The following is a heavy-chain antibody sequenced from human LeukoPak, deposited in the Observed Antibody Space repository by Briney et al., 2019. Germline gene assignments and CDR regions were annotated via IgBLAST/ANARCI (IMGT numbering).Heavy chain of an antibody. V-gene: IGHV5-51*01. D-gene: IGHD3-10*01. Sequence: GESLKISCKTYGYTFNNYWIGWVRQMPGKGLEWMGIIYPGDSDTRYSPSFEGQVTISADKSINTAYLQWSTLKASDTAMYYCARHSESSLLSTGFDPWGQGTLVTVSS. J-gene: IGHJ5*02. CDR1: GYTFNNYW. CDR3: ARHSESSLLSTGFDP. CDR2: IYPGDSDT.